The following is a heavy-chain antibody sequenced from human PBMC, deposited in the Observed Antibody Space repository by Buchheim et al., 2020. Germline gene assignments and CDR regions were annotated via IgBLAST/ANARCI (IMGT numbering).Heavy chain of an antibody. CDR3: ARGYSSSYYYYGMDV. D-gene: IGHD6-6*01. CDR1: GGSISSGSYY. V-gene: IGHV4-61*02. J-gene: IGHJ6*02. Sequence: QVQLQESGPGLVKPSQTLSLTCTVSGGSISSGSYYWSWIRQPAGKGLEWIGRIYTSGSTNYNPSLKSRVTISVDTSKNQFSLKLSSVTAADTAVYYCARGYSSSYYYYGMDVWGQGTT. CDR2: IYTSGST.